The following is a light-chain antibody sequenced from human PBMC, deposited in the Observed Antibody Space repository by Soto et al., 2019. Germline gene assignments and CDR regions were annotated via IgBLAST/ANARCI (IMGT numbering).Light chain of an antibody. CDR2: DVN. CDR1: SSDVGRYNY. J-gene: IGLJ1*01. Sequence: QSALTQPASVSGSPGQSIAVSCTGTSSDVGRYNYVSWYQQHPGKAPKLMIYDVNSRPSGVSSRLSGSKSGNTASLTISGLQAEDEADYYCSAYTTSSSYVFGNGTKLTVL. CDR3: SAYTTSSSYV. V-gene: IGLV2-14*01.